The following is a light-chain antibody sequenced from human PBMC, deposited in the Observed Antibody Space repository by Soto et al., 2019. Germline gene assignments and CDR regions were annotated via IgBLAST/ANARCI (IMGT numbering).Light chain of an antibody. V-gene: IGLV2-8*01. J-gene: IGLJ1*01. CDR1: KSDIGVYDF. Sequence: QSALTQPPSESGSPGQSVNISCTGTKSDIGVYDFVSWYQHHPGKAPRLIIYEVVQRPSGVPDRFSGSKSGNTASLTVSGLQAADEADYFCKSYAGSNTYVFGSGTNVTVL. CDR2: EVV. CDR3: KSYAGSNTYV.